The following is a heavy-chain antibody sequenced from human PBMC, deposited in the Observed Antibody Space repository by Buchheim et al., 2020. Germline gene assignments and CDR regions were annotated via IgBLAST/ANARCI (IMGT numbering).Heavy chain of an antibody. J-gene: IGHJ4*02. CDR3: ARTGDSTGKLDY. D-gene: IGHD6-19*01. Sequence: QVQLQESGPGLVKPSETLSLTCTVSGASITTYYWSWIRQPPGKGLEWIGYIHYSGRINYNPSLKSRLTISADTSKNQFSLKLSSVTAADTAVYYCARTGDSTGKLDYWGQGTL. CDR1: GASITTYY. V-gene: IGHV4-59*01. CDR2: IHYSGRI.